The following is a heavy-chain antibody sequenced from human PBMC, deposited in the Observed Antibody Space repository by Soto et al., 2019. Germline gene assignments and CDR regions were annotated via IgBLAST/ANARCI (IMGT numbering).Heavy chain of an antibody. J-gene: IGHJ5*02. CDR2: IIPIFGTA. D-gene: IGHD2-2*01. CDR1: GGTFSSYA. V-gene: IGHV1-69*13. Sequence: WASVKVSCKASGGTFSSYAISWVRQAPGQGLEWMGGIIPIFGTANYAQKFQGRVTITADESTSRAYMELSSLRSEDTAVYYCAREAHPLYCSSTNCYLGKTLFDPWGQGTLVTSPQ. CDR3: AREAHPLYCSSTNCYLGKTLFDP.